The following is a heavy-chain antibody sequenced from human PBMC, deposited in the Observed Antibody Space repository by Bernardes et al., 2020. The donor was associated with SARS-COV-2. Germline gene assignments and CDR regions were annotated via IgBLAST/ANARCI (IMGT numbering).Heavy chain of an antibody. V-gene: IGHV1-46*02. CDR1: GYTFNSFF. Sequence: ASVKVSCRTSGYTFNSFFIHWIRQAPGQGLEWVAMIDPTDGDTTYSQKFQGRVSVTTDMSTATVSIELSRLRSADTAVYFCVRGDFAYWGQGSLVTVSS. D-gene: IGHD3-16*01. CDR3: VRGDFAY. CDR2: IDPTDGDT. J-gene: IGHJ4*01.